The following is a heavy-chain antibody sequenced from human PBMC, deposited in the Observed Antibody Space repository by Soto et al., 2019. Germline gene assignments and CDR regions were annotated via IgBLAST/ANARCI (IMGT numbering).Heavy chain of an antibody. V-gene: IGHV4-4*02. CDR1: GASITSNNW. Sequence: SSETLSLTCVVSGASITSNNWWSWVRQPPGKGLEWVGEVYHSGTTNYNPSLKSRVTLSVDKSKNQFSLKVTSVTAADTAEYYCAKDLGAVPGTGDGFDYWGQGTLVTVSS. D-gene: IGHD6-19*01. CDR2: VYHSGTT. CDR3: AKDLGAVPGTGDGFDY. J-gene: IGHJ4*02.